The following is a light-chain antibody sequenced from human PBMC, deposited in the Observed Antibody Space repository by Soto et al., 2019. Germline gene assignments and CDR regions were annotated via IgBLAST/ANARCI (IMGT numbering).Light chain of an antibody. CDR2: ETT. J-gene: IGLJ3*02. CDR1: SSDVVPYNL. V-gene: IGLV2-23*01. Sequence: QSALTQPASVSGSPGQSITISCTGTSSDVVPYNLVSWYQHHPGKVPQLIIYETTKRPSGVSNRFSGSMSGNTASLTISGLQAEDEAHYHCSSYTGDYTLMFAGGTKVTVL. CDR3: SSYTGDYTLM.